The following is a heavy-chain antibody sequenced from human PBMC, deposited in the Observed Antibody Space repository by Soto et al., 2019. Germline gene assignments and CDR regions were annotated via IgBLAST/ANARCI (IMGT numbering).Heavy chain of an antibody. J-gene: IGHJ4*02. CDR1: GFSFGSYA. D-gene: IGHD3-3*01. Sequence: PGGSLRLSCAASGFSFGSYALSLVRQAPGKGLEWVSAIRGSDGKTFYADAVKGRFSISRDTSQNTLYLQMNSLRADDTAIYYCARWSYLDYWGQGTRVTVSS. V-gene: IGHV3-23*01. CDR3: ARWSYLDY. CDR2: IRGSDGKT.